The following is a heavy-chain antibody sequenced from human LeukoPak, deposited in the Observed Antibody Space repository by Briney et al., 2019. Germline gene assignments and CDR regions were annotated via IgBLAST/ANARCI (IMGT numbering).Heavy chain of an antibody. Sequence: ASVKVSCKASGYTFTSYYMHWVRQAPGQGLEWMGIINPSGGSTSYAQKFQGRVTMTRDTSTSTVYMELSSLRSEDTAVYYCARVVGYSYVPHLLWYGMDVWGQGTTVTVSS. D-gene: IGHD5-18*01. CDR3: ARVVGYSYVPHLLWYGMDV. CDR1: GYTFTSYY. V-gene: IGHV1-46*01. CDR2: INPSGGST. J-gene: IGHJ6*02.